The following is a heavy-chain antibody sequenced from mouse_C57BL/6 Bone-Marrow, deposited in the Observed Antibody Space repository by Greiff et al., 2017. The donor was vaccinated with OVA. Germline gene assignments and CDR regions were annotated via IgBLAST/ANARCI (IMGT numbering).Heavy chain of an antibody. Sequence: VKLVESGPGLVQPSQSLSITCTVSGFSLTSYGVHWVRQSPGKGLEWLGVIWSGGSTDYNAAFISRLSISKDNSKSQVFFKMNSLQADDTAIYYCARNCHYYGSSIDYWGQGTTLTVSS. D-gene: IGHD1-1*01. CDR3: ARNCHYYGSSIDY. V-gene: IGHV2-2*01. CDR2: IWSGGST. J-gene: IGHJ2*01. CDR1: GFSLTSYG.